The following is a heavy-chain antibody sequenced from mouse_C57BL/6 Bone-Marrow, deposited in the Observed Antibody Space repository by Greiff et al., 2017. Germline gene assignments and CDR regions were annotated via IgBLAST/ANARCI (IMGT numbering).Heavy chain of an antibody. D-gene: IGHD1-1*01. CDR3: AICESEGSSGDWYFDV. J-gene: IGHJ1*03. Sequence: QVQLQQSGPELVKPGASVKLSCKASGYTFTSYDINWVKQRPGQGLEWIGWIYPRDGSTKYNEKFKGKATLTVDTSSSTAYMELHGLTSEDSAVYFWAICESEGSSGDWYFDVWGRGTTVTVSS. V-gene: IGHV1-85*01. CDR2: IYPRDGST. CDR1: GYTFTSYD.